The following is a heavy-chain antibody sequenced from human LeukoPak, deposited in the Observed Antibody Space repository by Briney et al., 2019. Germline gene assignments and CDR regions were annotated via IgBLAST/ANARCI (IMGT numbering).Heavy chain of an antibody. D-gene: IGHD3-10*01. V-gene: IGHV4-38-2*02. CDR3: ARFGSGRPFDY. CDR2: IYHSGNT. Sequence: SETLSLTCTVSSYSISSGYYWGWIRQPPGKGLEWIGNIYHSGNTYYKPSLKSRVTISVDTSKNQFSLKLSSVTAADTAVYYCARFGSGRPFDYWGQGTLVTVSS. CDR1: SYSISSGYY. J-gene: IGHJ4*02.